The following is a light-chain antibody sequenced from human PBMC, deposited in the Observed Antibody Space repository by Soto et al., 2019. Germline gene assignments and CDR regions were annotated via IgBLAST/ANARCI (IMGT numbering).Light chain of an antibody. V-gene: IGKV2D-29*02. J-gene: IGKJ5*01. CDR3: MQSTQLPPT. CDR2: EVS. Sequence: DVVMTQTPLSLSVAPGQPASISFRSSQVLLHITGETFLFWYLQKPGQSPQLLIYEVSTRVSGVPDRFSGSGSGTAFTLEISRVETDDVGIYYCMQSTQLPPTFGQGTRLEIK. CDR1: QVLLHITGETF.